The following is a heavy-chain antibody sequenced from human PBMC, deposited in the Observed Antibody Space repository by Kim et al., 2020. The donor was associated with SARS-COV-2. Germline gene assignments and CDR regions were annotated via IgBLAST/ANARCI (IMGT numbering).Heavy chain of an antibody. D-gene: IGHD6-13*01. J-gene: IGHJ4*02. CDR3: AKSPLRWQQLVLFLGYFDY. CDR1: GFTFDDYA. V-gene: IGHV3-9*01. CDR2: ISWNSGSI. Sequence: GGSLRLSCAASGFTFDDYAMHWVRQAPGKGLEWVSGISWNSGSIGYADSVKGRFTISRDNTKNSLYLQMNSLRAEDTALYYCAKSPLRWQQLVLFLGYFDYWGQGTLVTVSS.